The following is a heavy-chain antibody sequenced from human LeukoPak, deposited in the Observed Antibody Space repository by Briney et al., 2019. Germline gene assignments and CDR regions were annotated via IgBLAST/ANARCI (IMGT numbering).Heavy chain of an antibody. D-gene: IGHD3-10*01. CDR3: ARGFLGDYYGSGSYEDI. CDR1: GGSISSYY. V-gene: IGHV4-4*07. Sequence: SETLSLTCTVSGGSISSYYWSWIRQPAGKGLEWIGRIYTSGSTKYNSSLKSRVTMSVDTSKNQFSLKLSSVTAADTAVYYCARGFLGDYYGSGSYEDIWGQGTMVTVSS. CDR2: IYTSGST. J-gene: IGHJ3*02.